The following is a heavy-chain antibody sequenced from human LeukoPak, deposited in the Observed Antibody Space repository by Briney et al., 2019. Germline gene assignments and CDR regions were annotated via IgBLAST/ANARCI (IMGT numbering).Heavy chain of an antibody. CDR2: IKEDGSEK. J-gene: IGHJ3*01. Sequence: GKSLRLSCAPSGFTFSSYWMTWVRQAPGKGLEWVANIKEDGSEKYYVDSVKGRFTISRDISKNTLYLQMNSLRGDDTAVYYCARGGYHDSRGYGWGAFDLWGQGTMVTVSS. CDR3: ARGGYHDSRGYGWGAFDL. CDR1: GFTFSSYW. D-gene: IGHD3-22*01. V-gene: IGHV3-7*01.